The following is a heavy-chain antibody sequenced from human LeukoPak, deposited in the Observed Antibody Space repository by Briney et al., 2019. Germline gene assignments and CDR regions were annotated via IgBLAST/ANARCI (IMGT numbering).Heavy chain of an antibody. D-gene: IGHD2-2*01. CDR1: GFTFSSYG. CDR2: ISYDGSNK. J-gene: IGHJ4*02. Sequence: TGRSLRLSCAASGFTFSSYGMHWVRQAPGKGLEWVAVISYDGSNKYYADSVKGRFTISRDNSKNTLYLQMNSLRAEDTAVYYCATRGPATVPGVIDYWGQGARVTVSS. CDR3: ATRGPATVPGVIDY. V-gene: IGHV3-30*03.